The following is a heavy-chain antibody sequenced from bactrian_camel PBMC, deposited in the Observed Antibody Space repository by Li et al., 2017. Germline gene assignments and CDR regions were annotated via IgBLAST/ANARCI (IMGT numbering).Heavy chain of an antibody. V-gene: IGHV3S53*01. CDR2: IDSFIDA. J-gene: IGHJ4*01. CDR3: AVRGAGRCSAQQQRSDWEA. Sequence: QLVESGGGSVQAGGSLSLSCAASPYRNCMAWFRQTPEKKREGVAAIDSFIDADYADFAKGRFTISRDNGKNMIVLQMNNLKPEDTGMYVCAVRGAGRCSAQQQRSDWEAWGQGTQVTVS. D-gene: IGHD4*01. CDR1: PYRNC.